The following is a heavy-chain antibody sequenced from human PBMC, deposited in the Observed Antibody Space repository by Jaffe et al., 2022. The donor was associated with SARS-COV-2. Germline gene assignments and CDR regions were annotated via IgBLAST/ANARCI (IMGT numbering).Heavy chain of an antibody. J-gene: IGHJ6*03. Sequence: EVQLVESGGGLVQPGGSLRLSCAASGFTFSSYAMSWVRQAPGKGLEWVSAISGSGGSTYYADSVKGRFTISRDNSKNTLYLQMNSLRAEDTAVYYCAKDVKDIVVVPAAQPNYYYYYMDVWGKGTTVTVSS. V-gene: IGHV3-23*04. CDR2: ISGSGGST. D-gene: IGHD2-2*01. CDR3: AKDVKDIVVVPAAQPNYYYYYMDV. CDR1: GFTFSSYA.